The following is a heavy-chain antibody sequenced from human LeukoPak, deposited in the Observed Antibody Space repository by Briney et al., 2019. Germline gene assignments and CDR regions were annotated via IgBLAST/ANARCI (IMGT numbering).Heavy chain of an antibody. CDR3: ARASSGWYYFDY. J-gene: IGHJ4*02. D-gene: IGHD6-19*01. V-gene: IGHV3-21*01. CDR2: ISSSSSYI. Sequence: WGSLRLSCAASGFTFSSYSMNWVRQAPGKGLEWVSSISSSSSYIYYADSVKGRFTISRDNAKNSLYLQMNSLRAEDTAVYYCARASSGWYYFDYWGQGTLVTVSS. CDR1: GFTFSSYS.